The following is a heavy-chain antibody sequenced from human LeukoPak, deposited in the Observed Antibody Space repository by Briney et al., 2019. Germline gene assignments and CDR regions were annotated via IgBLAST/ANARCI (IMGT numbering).Heavy chain of an antibody. J-gene: IGHJ4*02. CDR1: GFTFSSYA. V-gene: IGHV3-23*01. CDR3: ANHAISFVAGYIDY. CDR2: ISGSGGST. Sequence: GGSLRLSCAASGFTFSSYAMSWVRQAPGKGLEWVSAISGSGGSTYYADSVKGRFTISRDNSKNTLHLQMNSLRAEDTAVYYCANHAISFVAGYIDYWGQGTLVTVSS. D-gene: IGHD6-19*01.